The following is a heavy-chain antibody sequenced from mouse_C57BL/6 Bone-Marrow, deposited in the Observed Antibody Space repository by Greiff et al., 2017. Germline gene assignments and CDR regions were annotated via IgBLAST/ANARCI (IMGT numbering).Heavy chain of an antibody. Sequence: VQLQQPGAELVRPGTSVQLSCKASGYTFTSYWMHWVKQRPGHGLEWIGVIDPSDSYTSYNQKFKCKATFTVDTSSSTAYRQLSSLTSEDSAVYYCARYSPGFAYWGQGTLVPVAA. CDR1: GYTFTSYW. J-gene: IGHJ3*01. D-gene: IGHD2-12*01. CDR3: ARYSPGFAY. V-gene: IGHV1-59*01. CDR2: IDPSDSYT.